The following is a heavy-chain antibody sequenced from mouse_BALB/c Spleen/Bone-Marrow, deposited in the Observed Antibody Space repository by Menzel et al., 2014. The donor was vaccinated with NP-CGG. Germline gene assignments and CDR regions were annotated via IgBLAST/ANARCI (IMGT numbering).Heavy chain of an antibody. Sequence: EVKLLESGGGLVHPGGSLKLSCAASGFDFSRYWMGWVRQAPGKGLEWIGEINPDSRTINYTPSLKDKFIISRDNAKKSLCLQMNKVRSEEAARYYCSRHGYYGWFAYWGQGTLVTVSA. CDR1: GFDFSRYW. J-gene: IGHJ3*01. V-gene: IGHV4-1*02. D-gene: IGHD2-3*01. CDR3: SRHGYYGWFAY. CDR2: INPDSRTI.